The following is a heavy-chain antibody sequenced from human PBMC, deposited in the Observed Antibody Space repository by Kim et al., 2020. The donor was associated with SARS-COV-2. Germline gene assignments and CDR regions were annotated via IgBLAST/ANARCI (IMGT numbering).Heavy chain of an antibody. J-gene: IGHJ3*02. Sequence: SETLSLTCAVYGGSFSGYYWSWIRQPPGKGLEWIGEINHSGSTNYNPSLKSRVTISVDTSKNQFSLKLSSVTAADTAVYYCARGSNYWYGGNFRTRAFDIWGQGTMVTVSS. D-gene: IGHD2-21*02. CDR3: ARGSNYWYGGNFRTRAFDI. CDR1: GGSFSGYY. V-gene: IGHV4-34*01. CDR2: INHSGST.